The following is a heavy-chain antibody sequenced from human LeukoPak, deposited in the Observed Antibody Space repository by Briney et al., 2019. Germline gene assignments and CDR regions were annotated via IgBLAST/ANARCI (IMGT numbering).Heavy chain of an antibody. CDR2: IGSSGSYM. J-gene: IGHJ5*02. Sequence: GGSLRLSCAASGFTFSRYAMKWVRQAPGKGLEWVSCIGSSGSYMYYADSVKGRFTISRDNAKNSLYLQMDSLRAEDTAVYYCAREDYSSGNPTIDTWGQGTLVTVSS. CDR3: AREDYSSGNPTIDT. D-gene: IGHD3-10*01. V-gene: IGHV3-21*01. CDR1: GFTFSRYA.